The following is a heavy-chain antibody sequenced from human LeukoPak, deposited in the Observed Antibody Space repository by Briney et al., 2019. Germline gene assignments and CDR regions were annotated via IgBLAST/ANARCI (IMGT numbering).Heavy chain of an antibody. Sequence: GGSLRLSCAASGFTFSSYAMSWVRQAPGKGLEWVSASSGSGGSTYYADSVKGRFTISRDNSKNTLYLQMNSLRAEDTAVYYCAKDKDPINYYDSSLDYWGQGTLVTVSS. CDR2: SSGSGGST. CDR3: AKDKDPINYYDSSLDY. CDR1: GFTFSSYA. V-gene: IGHV3-23*01. J-gene: IGHJ4*02. D-gene: IGHD3-22*01.